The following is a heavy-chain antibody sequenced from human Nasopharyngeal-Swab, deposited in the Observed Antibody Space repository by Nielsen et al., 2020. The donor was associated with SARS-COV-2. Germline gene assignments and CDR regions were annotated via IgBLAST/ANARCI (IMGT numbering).Heavy chain of an antibody. CDR3: ARMMYYHGYYAMDV. V-gene: IGHV1-46*01. CDR1: GYTFTTYY. Sequence: ASVKLSCKASGYTFTTYYIHWERQAPGQGLEWMGIINPSGGGTNYAQKFKGRATMTGDTSTGTVYMELTSLTSEDTAVYYCARMMYYHGYYAMDVWGQGTTVTVSS. CDR2: INPSGGGT. J-gene: IGHJ6*02. D-gene: IGHD3-10*01.